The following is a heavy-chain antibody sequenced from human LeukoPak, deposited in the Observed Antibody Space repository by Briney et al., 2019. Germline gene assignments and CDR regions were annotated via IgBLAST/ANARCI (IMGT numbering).Heavy chain of an antibody. J-gene: IGHJ4*02. V-gene: IGHV3-66*01. Sequence: GGSLRLSCAASGFTVSSNYMSWVRQAPGKGLEWVSVIYSGGSTYYADSVKGRFTISRDNSKNTLYLQMDSLRAEDTAVYYCARDRTTVRGVPAFDYWGQGTLVTVSS. CDR1: GFTVSSNY. CDR2: IYSGGST. CDR3: ARDRTTVRGVPAFDY. D-gene: IGHD3-10*01.